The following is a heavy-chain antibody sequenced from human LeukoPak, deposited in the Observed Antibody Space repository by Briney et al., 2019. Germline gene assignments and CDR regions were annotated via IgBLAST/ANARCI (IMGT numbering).Heavy chain of an antibody. Sequence: GGSLRLSCAASGFTVSSNYMSWVRQAPGKGLEWVSVIYSGGSTYYADSVKGRFTISRDNSKNTLYLQMNSLRAEDTAVYYCAREPGGRDIAAGYWGQGTLVTVSS. J-gene: IGHJ4*02. D-gene: IGHD6-13*01. CDR3: AREPGGRDIAAGY. CDR2: IYSGGST. V-gene: IGHV3-53*01. CDR1: GFTVSSNY.